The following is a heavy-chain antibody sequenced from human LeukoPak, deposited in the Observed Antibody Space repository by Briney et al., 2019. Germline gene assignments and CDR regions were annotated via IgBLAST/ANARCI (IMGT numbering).Heavy chain of an antibody. V-gene: IGHV3-33*01. D-gene: IGHD1-26*01. J-gene: IGHJ4*02. CDR2: IWYDGSNK. Sequence: PGGSLRLSCAASGFTFSSYGMHWVRQAPGKGLEWVAVIWYDGSNKYYADSVKGRFTISRDNSKNTLYLQMNSLRAEDTAVYYCAREAPHPLGIVGLDYWGQGTLVTVSS. CDR3: AREAPHPLGIVGLDY. CDR1: GFTFSSYG.